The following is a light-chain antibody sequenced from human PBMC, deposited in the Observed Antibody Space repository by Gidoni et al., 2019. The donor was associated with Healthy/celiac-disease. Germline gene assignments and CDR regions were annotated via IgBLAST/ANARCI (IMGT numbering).Light chain of an antibody. V-gene: IGLV1-47*01. CDR2: RNN. J-gene: IGLJ3*02. CDR3: AAWDDSLSGWV. CDR1: SSNIGRNY. Sequence: SVLTQPPSASGTPGPGVTISCSGSSSNIGRNYVYWYRQFPGTAPKLLIYRNNQRPSGVPDRFSGSKSGTSASLAISGLRSEDEADYYCAAWDDSLSGWVFGGGTKLTVL.